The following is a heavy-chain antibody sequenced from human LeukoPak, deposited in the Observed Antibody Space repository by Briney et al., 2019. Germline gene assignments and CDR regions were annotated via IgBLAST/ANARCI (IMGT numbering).Heavy chain of an antibody. V-gene: IGHV3-23*01. CDR2: ISAGATRT. J-gene: IGHJ4*02. Sequence: PGGSLRLSCAASGFNFRNYAMAWVRQAPGKGLEWVSGISAGATRTYYAASVRGRFTISRDNSQNTLYLHMNSLRAEDTAVYYCAKIWNPITMVRGVIDYWGQGTLVTVSS. D-gene: IGHD3-10*01. CDR3: AKIWNPITMVRGVIDY. CDR1: GFNFRNYA.